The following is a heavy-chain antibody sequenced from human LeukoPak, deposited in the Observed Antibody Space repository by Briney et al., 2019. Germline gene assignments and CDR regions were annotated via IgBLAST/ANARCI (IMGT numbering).Heavy chain of an antibody. CDR1: GFTFSSYW. Sequence: GGSLRLSCAASGFTFSSYWMHWVRQAPGKGLVWVSRINSDGSSTSYADSVKGRFTISRDNAKNTLYLQMNSLRAEDTAVYYCAREGGIAVAAYFDYWGQGTLVTVSS. V-gene: IGHV3-74*01. CDR2: INSDGSST. J-gene: IGHJ4*02. D-gene: IGHD6-19*01. CDR3: AREGGIAVAAYFDY.